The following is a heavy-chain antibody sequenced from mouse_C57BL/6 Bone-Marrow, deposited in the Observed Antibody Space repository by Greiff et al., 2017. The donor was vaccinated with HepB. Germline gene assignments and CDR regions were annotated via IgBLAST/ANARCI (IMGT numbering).Heavy chain of an antibody. Sequence: VQLQQSGAELVRPGASVKLSCTASGFNIKDDYMHWVKQRPEQGLEWIGWIDPENGDTEYASKFQGKATITADTSSNTAYLKLSSLTSEDTAVYYCADGYYEVMDYWGQGTSVTVSS. J-gene: IGHJ4*01. CDR2: IDPENGDT. D-gene: IGHD2-3*01. CDR1: GFNIKDDY. V-gene: IGHV14-4*01. CDR3: ADGYYEVMDY.